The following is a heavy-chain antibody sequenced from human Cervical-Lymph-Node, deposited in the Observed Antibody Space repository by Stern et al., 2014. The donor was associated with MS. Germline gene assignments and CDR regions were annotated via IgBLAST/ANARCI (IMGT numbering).Heavy chain of an antibody. Sequence: EVQLVQSGGGLVKPGRSLRLSCVASGFTFTYYNMHWVRQAPGKGLEWVASISGGTTYIYYADSVKGRFTVSRDNAKNSLYLQMNSLTAEDTAVYYCARDPASMVYFDYWGQGTLVTVSS. CDR2: ISGGTTYI. J-gene: IGHJ4*02. V-gene: IGHV3-21*01. D-gene: IGHD2-2*01. CDR3: ARDPASMVYFDY. CDR1: GFTFTYYN.